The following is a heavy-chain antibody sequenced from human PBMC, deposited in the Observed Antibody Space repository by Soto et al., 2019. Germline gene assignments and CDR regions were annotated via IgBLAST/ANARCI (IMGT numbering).Heavy chain of an antibody. CDR1: GFSLSTRGVG. V-gene: IGHV2-5*02. CDR2: IFWDDDK. J-gene: IGHJ4*02. Sequence: QITLKESGPPLVKPTQTLTLTCSFSGFSLSTRGVGVGWIRQPPGKALEWLALIFWDDDKWYSPSLRSRLTITEDTYKNQVVLTMTNMAPVETATYYCAHRSRGYAYYFDQWGQGTRGTVFS. D-gene: IGHD5-12*01. CDR3: AHRSRGYAYYFDQ.